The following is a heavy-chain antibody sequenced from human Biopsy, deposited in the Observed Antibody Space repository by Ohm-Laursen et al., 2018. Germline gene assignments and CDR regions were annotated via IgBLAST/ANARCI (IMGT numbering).Heavy chain of an antibody. Sequence: SDTLSLTWTVSGDSVTKYYWTWIRQPPGKGLEWIGHISHTGYTSYKSSLKSRVTISLDTSRKHFSLRLTSLAAADTAVYYCARDTRWSPYSMDVWGQGTTVTVSS. V-gene: IGHV4-59*02. J-gene: IGHJ6*02. CDR1: GDSVTKYY. CDR3: ARDTRWSPYSMDV. CDR2: ISHTGYT. D-gene: IGHD4-23*01.